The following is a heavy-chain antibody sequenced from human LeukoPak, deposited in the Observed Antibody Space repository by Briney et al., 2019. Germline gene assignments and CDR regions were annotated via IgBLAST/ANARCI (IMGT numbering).Heavy chain of an antibody. J-gene: IGHJ3*02. V-gene: IGHV3-11*06. Sequence: PGGSLRLSCADFGFTFSADYMSWIRQAPGKGLEWVSYISSSSSYTNYADSVKGRFTISRDNAKNSLYLQMNSLRAEDTAVYYCARDLRQGSGSYNMAVAFDIWGQGTMVTVSS. CDR3: ARDLRQGSGSYNMAVAFDI. D-gene: IGHD3-10*01. CDR1: GFTFSADY. CDR2: ISSSSSYT.